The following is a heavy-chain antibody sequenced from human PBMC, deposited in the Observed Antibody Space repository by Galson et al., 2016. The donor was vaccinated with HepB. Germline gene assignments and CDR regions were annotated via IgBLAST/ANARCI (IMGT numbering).Heavy chain of an antibody. CDR3: ARGFPAATIDY. CDR2: INVGNGNT. V-gene: IGHV1-3*01. J-gene: IGHJ4*02. CDR1: GYTLINYA. Sequence: VKVSCKASGYTLINYATHWVRQAPGQRLEWMGWINVGNGNTKYSQKFQGRVTITRDTSASTAYMELSSLRSEDTAVYYCARGFPAATIDYWGQGTLVTVSS. D-gene: IGHD2-2*01.